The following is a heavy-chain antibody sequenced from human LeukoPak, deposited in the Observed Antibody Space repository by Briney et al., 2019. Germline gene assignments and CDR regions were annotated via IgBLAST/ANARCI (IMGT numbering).Heavy chain of an antibody. D-gene: IGHD5-12*01. CDR3: ATDGYHYFDY. CDR2: INANSGTT. J-gene: IGHJ4*02. V-gene: IGHV3-23*01. CDR1: GFAFSVYA. Sequence: PGGSLRLSCTASGFAFSVYAMSWLRQPPGKGLEWVSTINANSGTTSYAASVRGRFTISRDTSEGTVYLQMDSLRPEDTAVYYCATDGYHYFDYWGQGTLVTVSS.